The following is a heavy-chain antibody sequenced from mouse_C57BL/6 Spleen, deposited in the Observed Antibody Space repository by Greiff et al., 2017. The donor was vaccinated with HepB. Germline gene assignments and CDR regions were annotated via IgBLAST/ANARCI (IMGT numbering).Heavy chain of an antibody. V-gene: IGHV1-62-2*01. CDR2: FYPGSGSI. J-gene: IGHJ3*01. Sequence: VKLVESGAELVKPGASVKLSCKASGYTFTEYTIHWVKQRSGQGLEWIGWFYPGSGSIKYNEKFKDKATLTADKSSSTVYMELSRLTSEDSAVSFCARHEDTLNYDAGAWFAYWGQGTLVTVSA. CDR3: ARHEDTLNYDAGAWFAY. CDR1: GYTFTEYT. D-gene: IGHD2-4*01.